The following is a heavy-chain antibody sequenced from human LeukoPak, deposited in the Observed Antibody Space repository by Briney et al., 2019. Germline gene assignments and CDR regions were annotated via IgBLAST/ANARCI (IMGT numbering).Heavy chain of an antibody. D-gene: IGHD6-6*01. V-gene: IGHV4-39*07. CDR1: GGSISSSSSY. J-gene: IGHJ4*02. Sequence: SETLSLTCTVSGGSISSSSSYWGWIRQPPGKGLEWNGSIFYRGTTYYNASLKSRVTISVDTSKNQFSLNLNSVTAADTAVYYCARYSSSGVYFDYWGQGTLVTVSS. CDR2: IFYRGTT. CDR3: ARYSSSGVYFDY.